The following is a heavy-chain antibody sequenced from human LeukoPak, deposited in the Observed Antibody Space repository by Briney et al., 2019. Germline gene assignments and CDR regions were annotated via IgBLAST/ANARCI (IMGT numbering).Heavy chain of an antibody. J-gene: IGHJ1*01. D-gene: IGHD3-10*01. V-gene: IGHV3-74*01. CDR3: ARGQGIYYGSQHAEYFQH. Sequence: GGSLRLSCAASGFTFSSYWMHWVRQAPGKGLVWVSRINSDGSSTSYADSVKGRFTISRDNAKNTLYLQMNSLRAEDTAVYYCARGQGIYYGSQHAEYFQHWGQGTLVTVSS. CDR1: GFTFSSYW. CDR2: INSDGSST.